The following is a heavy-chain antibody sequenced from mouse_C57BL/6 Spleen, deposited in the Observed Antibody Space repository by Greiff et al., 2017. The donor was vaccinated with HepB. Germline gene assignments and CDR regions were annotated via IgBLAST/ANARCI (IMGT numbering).Heavy chain of an antibody. Sequence: EVQLQQSGPELVKPGASVKISCKASGYTFTDYYMNWVKQSHGKSLEWIGDINPNNGGTSYNQKFKGKATLTVDKSSSTAYMELRSLTSEDSAVYYCARYYGNYGYYAMDYWGQGTSVTVSS. CDR2: INPNNGGT. V-gene: IGHV1-26*01. CDR3: ARYYGNYGYYAMDY. D-gene: IGHD2-1*01. CDR1: GYTFTDYY. J-gene: IGHJ4*01.